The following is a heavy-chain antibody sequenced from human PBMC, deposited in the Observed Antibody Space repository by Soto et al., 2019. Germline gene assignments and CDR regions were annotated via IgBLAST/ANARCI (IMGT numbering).Heavy chain of an antibody. CDR2: ISYDGSNK. J-gene: IGHJ5*02. D-gene: IGHD3-10*01. Sequence: QVQLVESGGGVVQPGRSLRLSCAASGFTFSSYGMHWVRQAPGQGLEWVAVISYDGSNKYYADSVKGRFTISRDNSSNTLYLGIKSRRADDTAGYYSSQEMHMVRVDDIADPWFDPWGQGSLVTVSS. V-gene: IGHV3-30*18. CDR3: SQEMHMVRVDDIADPWFDP. CDR1: GFTFSSYG.